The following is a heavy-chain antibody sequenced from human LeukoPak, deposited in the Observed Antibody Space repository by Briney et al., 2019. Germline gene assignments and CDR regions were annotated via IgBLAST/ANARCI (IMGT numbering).Heavy chain of an antibody. J-gene: IGHJ4*02. V-gene: IGHV4-59*01. Sequence: PPETLSLTCTVSGGSISSYYWSWIRQPPGKGLEWIGYICYSGSTNYNPSLKSRVTISVDTSKNQFSLKLSSVTAADTAVYYCARGKVGQQLVAYPDYWGQGTLVTVSS. CDR1: GGSISSYY. CDR3: ARGKVGQQLVAYPDY. D-gene: IGHD6-13*01. CDR2: ICYSGST.